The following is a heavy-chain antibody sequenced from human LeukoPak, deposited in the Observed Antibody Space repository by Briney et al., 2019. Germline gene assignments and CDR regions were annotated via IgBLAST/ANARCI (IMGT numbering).Heavy chain of an antibody. CDR1: GFTFSSYA. Sequence: GGSLRLSCAASGFTFSSYAMSWVRQAPGRGLEWVSAISGSGGSTYYADSVKGRFTIPRDNSNNTLYLQMNSLRAEDTAVYYCAKSLGYCSGGSCLPLGYFDYWGQGTLVTVSS. J-gene: IGHJ4*02. CDR2: ISGSGGST. CDR3: AKSLGYCSGGSCLPLGYFDY. V-gene: IGHV3-23*01. D-gene: IGHD2-15*01.